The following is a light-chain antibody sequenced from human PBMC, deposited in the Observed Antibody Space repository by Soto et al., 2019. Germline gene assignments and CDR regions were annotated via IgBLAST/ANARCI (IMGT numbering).Light chain of an antibody. CDR1: QGISSA. V-gene: IGKV1-13*02. CDR3: QQSYSTLTWT. J-gene: IGKJ1*01. CDR2: DAS. Sequence: AIQLTQSPSSLSASVGDRFTITCRASQGISSALAWYQQKPXKAPKLLXXDASSLESGVPSTFSGSGSGTDFTLTISSLQHEDFATYYCQQSYSTLTWTCGQGTKVDIK.